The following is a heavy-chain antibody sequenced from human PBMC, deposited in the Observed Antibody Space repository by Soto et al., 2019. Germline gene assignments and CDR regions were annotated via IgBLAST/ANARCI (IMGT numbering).Heavy chain of an antibody. CDR3: AKDGGSFFNECET. J-gene: IGHJ3*01. CDR2: IRGSGSSI. CDR1: EFTFSSFA. Sequence: EVQLLESGGGLVQPGGSLRLSCAASEFTFSSFAMSWVRQVPGKGLEWVSSIRGSGSSIFYADSVKGRFSISRDNSKNTVYVQMNNLRAEDTAVYYCAKDGGSFFNECETWGQGTMVTVSS. D-gene: IGHD3-10*01. V-gene: IGHV3-23*01.